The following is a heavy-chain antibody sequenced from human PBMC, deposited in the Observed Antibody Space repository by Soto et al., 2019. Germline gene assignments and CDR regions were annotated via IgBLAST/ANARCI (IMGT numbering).Heavy chain of an antibody. CDR2: ISSSSSTR. Sequence: PGGSLRLSCAASGFTFSVYSMNWVRQAPGKGLDWVSYISSSSSTRYYADSVKGRFTISRDNAKNSLYLQMNSLRDEDTAVYYCARDYGSGSYWGYLDHWGQGALVTVSS. CDR1: GFTFSVYS. J-gene: IGHJ4*02. D-gene: IGHD3-10*01. V-gene: IGHV3-48*02. CDR3: ARDYGSGSYWGYLDH.